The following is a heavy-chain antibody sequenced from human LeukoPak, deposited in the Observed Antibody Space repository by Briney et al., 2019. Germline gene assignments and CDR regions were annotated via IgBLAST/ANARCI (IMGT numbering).Heavy chain of an antibody. Sequence: SETLSLTCAVYGGSFSGCYWSWIRQPPGKGLEWIGEINHSGSTNYNPSLKSRVTISVDTSKDQFSLKLSSVTAADTAVYYCARAGLRFSGLGYWGQGTLVTVSS. J-gene: IGHJ4*02. D-gene: IGHD3-3*01. CDR1: GGSFSGCY. CDR3: ARAGLRFSGLGY. V-gene: IGHV4-34*01. CDR2: INHSGST.